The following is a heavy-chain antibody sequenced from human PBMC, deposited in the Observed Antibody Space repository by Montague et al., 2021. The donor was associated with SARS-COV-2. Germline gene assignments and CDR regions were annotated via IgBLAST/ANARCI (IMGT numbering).Heavy chain of an antibody. CDR3: GRVILSATSTPFDC. V-gene: IGHV4-39*07. Sequence: ETLSLTCTVSGCSISSYHHYWGWIRQPPGKGLEWIGAMYYSGSTWLNPSLKSRVTISVDTSKNQLSLNLRSVTAADPAVYFCGRVILSATSTPFDCWGPGTLVTASS. CDR2: MYYSGST. J-gene: IGHJ4*02. D-gene: IGHD2-15*01. CDR1: GCSISSYHHY.